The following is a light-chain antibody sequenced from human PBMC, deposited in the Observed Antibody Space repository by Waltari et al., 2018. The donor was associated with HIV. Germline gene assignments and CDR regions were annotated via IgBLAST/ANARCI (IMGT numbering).Light chain of an antibody. CDR3: QHYGNPPNT. V-gene: IGKV1-33*01. J-gene: IGKJ4*01. CDR2: DAS. CDR1: HDISNY. Sequence: DIQMTQSPSSLSASVADRVTITCQASHDISNYLNWYQQKPGKAPNLLIYDASNLETGVPSRFTGSGSGTEFTFTISNLQPEDIATYYCQHYGNPPNTFGGGTKVEIK.